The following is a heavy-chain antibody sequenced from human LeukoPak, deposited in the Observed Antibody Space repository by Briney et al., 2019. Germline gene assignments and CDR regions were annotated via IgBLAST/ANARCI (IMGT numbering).Heavy chain of an antibody. CDR2: LSYDGSNK. V-gene: IGHV3-30-3*01. Sequence: GGSLRLSCAASGFTFNTYAMHWVRQAPGKGLDWVAVLSYDGSNKYYADSVKGRFTISRDNSKNMFYVQINSLRPEDTAVYFCARGFPYDDTTEGYYYLMDVWGQGTTVTASS. CDR3: ARGFPYDDTTEGYYYLMDV. CDR1: GFTFNTYA. J-gene: IGHJ6*02. D-gene: IGHD4-17*01.